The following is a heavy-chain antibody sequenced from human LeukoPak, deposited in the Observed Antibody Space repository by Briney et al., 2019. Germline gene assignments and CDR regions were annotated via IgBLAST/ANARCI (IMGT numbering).Heavy chain of an antibody. J-gene: IGHJ4*02. CDR3: AREVGGIAAAGNYYFDY. CDR2: IYYSGST. V-gene: IGHV4-30-4*08. D-gene: IGHD6-13*01. Sequence: PSETLSLTCTVSGGSISSGDYYWSWIRQPPGKGLEWIGYIYYSGSTFYNPSLKSRVTISVDTSKNQFSLKLSSVTAADTAVYYCAREVGGIAAAGNYYFDYWGQGTLVTVSS. CDR1: GGSISSGDYY.